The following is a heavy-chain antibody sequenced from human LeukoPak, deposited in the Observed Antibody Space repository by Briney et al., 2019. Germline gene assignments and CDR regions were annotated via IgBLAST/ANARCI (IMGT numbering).Heavy chain of an antibody. V-gene: IGHV4-30-2*01. CDR3: ARLVAATGNFDY. D-gene: IGHD6-13*01. CDR2: IYHSGST. Sequence: SETLSLTCAVSGGYISRGGYSWSWIRQPPGKGLEWIGYIYHSGSTYYNPSLKSRVTISVDRSKNQFSLKLSSVTAADTAVYYCARLVAATGNFDYWGQGTLVTVSS. J-gene: IGHJ4*02. CDR1: GGYISRGGYS.